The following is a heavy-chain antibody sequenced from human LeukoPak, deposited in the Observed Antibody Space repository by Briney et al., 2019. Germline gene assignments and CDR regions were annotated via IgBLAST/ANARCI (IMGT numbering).Heavy chain of an antibody. D-gene: IGHD3-22*01. CDR3: ARPDSGGYFLFDS. J-gene: IGHJ4*02. Sequence: ASVTVSCKASGYTFTNYGISWVRQAPGQGLEWMGWINPYNGNTNYALKLQGRATVTTDTSTSTAYMELRSLRSDDTAVYYCARPDSGGYFLFDSWGQGTLVTVSS. V-gene: IGHV1-18*01. CDR2: INPYNGNT. CDR1: GYTFTNYG.